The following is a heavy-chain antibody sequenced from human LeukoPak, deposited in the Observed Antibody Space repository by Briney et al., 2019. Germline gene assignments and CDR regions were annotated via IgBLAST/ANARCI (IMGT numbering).Heavy chain of an antibody. V-gene: IGHV1-69*05. CDR3: ARDASRFDWLPEHYMDV. Sequence: SVKVSFKASGGTFSSYAISWVRQAPGQGLEWMGGIIPIFGTANYPQKFQGRVTITTDESTSTAYMELSSLRSEDTAVYYCARDASRFDWLPEHYMDVWGKGTTVTVSS. D-gene: IGHD3-9*01. J-gene: IGHJ6*03. CDR1: GGTFSSYA. CDR2: IIPIFGTA.